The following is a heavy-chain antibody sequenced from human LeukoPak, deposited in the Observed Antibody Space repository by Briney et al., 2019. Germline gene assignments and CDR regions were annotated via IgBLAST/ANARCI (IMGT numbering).Heavy chain of an antibody. CDR3: ARGQDYYDSSGYYGY. CDR1: GFTFDDYA. Sequence: GGSLRLSCAASGFTFDDYAMHWVRQAPGKGLEWVSYISSSGSTIYYADSVKGRFTISRDNAKNSLYLQMNSLRAEDTAVYYCARGQDYYDSSGYYGYWGQGTLVTVSS. D-gene: IGHD3-22*01. CDR2: ISSSGSTI. V-gene: IGHV3-11*01. J-gene: IGHJ4*02.